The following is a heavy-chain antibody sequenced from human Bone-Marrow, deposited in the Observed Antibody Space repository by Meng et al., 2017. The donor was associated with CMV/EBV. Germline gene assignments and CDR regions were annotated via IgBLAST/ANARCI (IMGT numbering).Heavy chain of an antibody. CDR1: GGSISSYY. Sequence: SETLSLTCSVSGGSISSYYWSWIRQPPGKGLQWIVYLYYSGSTNYNPSLKSRVTISVDTSKNKFSLKLSSVTAADTAFYYCARFDMDVEGYYGMDVWGQGTTVTVSS. CDR2: LYYSGST. D-gene: IGHD6-13*01. V-gene: IGHV4-59*01. J-gene: IGHJ6*02. CDR3: ARFDMDVEGYYGMDV.